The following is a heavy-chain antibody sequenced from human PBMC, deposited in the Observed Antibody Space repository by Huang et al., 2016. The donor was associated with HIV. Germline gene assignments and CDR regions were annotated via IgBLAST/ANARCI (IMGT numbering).Heavy chain of an antibody. CDR2: ISAYNGNT. CDR3: ARAPIFGVLSGAWFDP. J-gene: IGHJ5*02. D-gene: IGHD3-3*01. Sequence: QVQLVQSGAEVKKPGASVKVSCKASGYTFTSYGISWVRQAPGQGLEWMGWISAYNGNTNYAQKLQGRVTMTTDTSTSTADMELRSLGSDDTAVYFCARAPIFGVLSGAWFDPWGQGTLVTVSS. CDR1: GYTFTSYG. V-gene: IGHV1-18*01.